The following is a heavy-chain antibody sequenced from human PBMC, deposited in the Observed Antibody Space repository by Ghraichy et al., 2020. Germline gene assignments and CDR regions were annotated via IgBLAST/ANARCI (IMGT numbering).Heavy chain of an antibody. CDR1: GFTFGGYS. CDR3: ATSARSGWYSYYYYYMDV. J-gene: IGHJ6*03. V-gene: IGHV3-23*01. Sequence: GESLNISCAASGFTFGGYSMSWVRQSPGKGLEWISGISGAGGSTYYTDSVKGWLTISRDNSKNTLYLQMNLLRVEDTAMYYCATSARSGWYSYYYYYMDVWGKGTTVIVSS. D-gene: IGHD6-19*01. CDR2: ISGAGGST.